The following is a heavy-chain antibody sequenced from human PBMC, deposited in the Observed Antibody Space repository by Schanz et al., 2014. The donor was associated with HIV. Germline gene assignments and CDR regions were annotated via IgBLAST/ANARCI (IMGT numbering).Heavy chain of an antibody. D-gene: IGHD3-10*01. Sequence: QVQLVESGGGVVQPGRSLRLSCEASGLIFSSFGMHWVRQAPGKGLEWGAVISYDGNNQYYSDSVKGRFIISRDNLRNTLYLQMNSLRGEDTALYYCAKDRLVWFGEFNGLDVWGQGTTVIVSS. J-gene: IGHJ6*02. CDR1: GLIFSSFG. V-gene: IGHV3-30*18. CDR3: AKDRLVWFGEFNGLDV. CDR2: ISYDGNNQ.